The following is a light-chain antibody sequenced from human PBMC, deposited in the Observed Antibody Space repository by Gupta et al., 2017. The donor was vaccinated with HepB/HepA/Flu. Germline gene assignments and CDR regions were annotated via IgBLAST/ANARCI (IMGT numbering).Light chain of an antibody. CDR3: HQENTFPLT. Sequence: IQMTQSPSTLSASVGDRVTITCRASQKIDDWLAWYQQKGGKAPKLLIYKASILEIGVPSRFSGSGSGTDFTLTIINLQTDDFATYYCHQENTFPLTFDGGTKVDIK. V-gene: IGKV1-5*03. CDR1: QKIDDW. CDR2: KAS. J-gene: IGKJ4*01.